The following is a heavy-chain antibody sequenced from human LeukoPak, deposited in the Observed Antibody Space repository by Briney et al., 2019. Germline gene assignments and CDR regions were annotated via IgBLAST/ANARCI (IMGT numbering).Heavy chain of an antibody. CDR1: GFTFSNYP. CDR2: ISESGDVT. V-gene: IGHV3-23*01. Sequence: PGGSLRLSCEASGFTFSNYPMSWVRQAPGRGLEWVSVISESGDVTHYADAMKGRFTISRDNAKNTLNLQMNSLRAEDTAIYYCARDSSHYLGSSEYWGQGTLVTVSS. D-gene: IGHD6-6*01. J-gene: IGHJ4*02. CDR3: ARDSSHYLGSSEY.